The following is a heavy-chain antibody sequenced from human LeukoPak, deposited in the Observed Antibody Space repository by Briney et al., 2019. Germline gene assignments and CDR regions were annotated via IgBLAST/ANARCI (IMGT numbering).Heavy chain of an antibody. CDR1: GFTFSSYS. Sequence: GGSLRLSCAASGFTFSSYSMNWVRQAPGKGLEWVSPISSSSSYIYYADSVKGRFTISRDNAKNSLYLQMNSLRAEDTAVYYCARRSGYDTKYNWFDPWGQGTLVTVSS. J-gene: IGHJ5*02. CDR2: ISSSSSYI. V-gene: IGHV3-21*01. CDR3: ARRSGYDTKYNWFDP. D-gene: IGHD5-12*01.